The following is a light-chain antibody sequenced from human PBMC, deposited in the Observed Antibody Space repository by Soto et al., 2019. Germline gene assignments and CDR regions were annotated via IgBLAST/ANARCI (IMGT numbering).Light chain of an antibody. CDR2: EVS. Sequence: QSALTQPASVSGSPGPSITISCTGTSSDVGGYNYVSWYQQHPGKAPKLMIYEVSTRPSGVSNRFSGSKSGNTASLTISGLQAEDEADYYCSSYTSSSTLVFGTGTKLTVL. J-gene: IGLJ1*01. CDR1: SSDVGGYNY. V-gene: IGLV2-14*01. CDR3: SSYTSSSTLV.